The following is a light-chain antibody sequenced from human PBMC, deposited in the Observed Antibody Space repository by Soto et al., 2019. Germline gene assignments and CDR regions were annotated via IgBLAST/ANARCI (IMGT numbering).Light chain of an antibody. J-gene: IGKJ2*01. CDR1: QNINSW. CDR3: QQYDRIPYT. Sequence: DIQMTQSPSTLSASVGDRLTITCRASQNINSWLAWYQQKPGKAPRLLIYKASNLESGVPSSFSGSGSGTEFTLTISSLQPDDFATYYCQQYDRIPYTFGQGTKLDI. V-gene: IGKV1-5*03. CDR2: KAS.